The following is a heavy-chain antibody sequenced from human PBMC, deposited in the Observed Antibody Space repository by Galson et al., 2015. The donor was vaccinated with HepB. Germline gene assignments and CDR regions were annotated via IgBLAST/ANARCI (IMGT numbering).Heavy chain of an antibody. CDR1: GDSVSRDTVG. D-gene: IGHD3-10*01. CDR2: TYYRSKWYS. J-gene: IGHJ6*02. V-gene: IGHV6-1*01. Sequence: CAISGDSVSRDTVGWNWIRQSPSRGLEWLGRTYYRSKWYSDYAISVKSQIIINADSSTNQFFLQLNSVIPEDTAVYYCTRVAHLGRGMNVWGQGTTVTV. CDR3: TRVAHLGRGMNV.